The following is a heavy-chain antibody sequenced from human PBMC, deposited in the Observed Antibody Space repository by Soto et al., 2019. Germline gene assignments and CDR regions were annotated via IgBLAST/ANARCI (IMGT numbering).Heavy chain of an antibody. D-gene: IGHD4-17*01. Sequence: QVQLVQSGAEVQKPGASVKDSCKASGDTFTSYDINWVRQAPGQGLEWMGWMNDSSGNTGYAQKFQGRVTMTRNTSISTAYMELSSLRSEDTAVYYCARTLYGDNGDYWGQGTLVTVSS. CDR3: ARTLYGDNGDY. CDR2: MNDSSGNT. V-gene: IGHV1-8*01. J-gene: IGHJ4*02. CDR1: GDTFTSYD.